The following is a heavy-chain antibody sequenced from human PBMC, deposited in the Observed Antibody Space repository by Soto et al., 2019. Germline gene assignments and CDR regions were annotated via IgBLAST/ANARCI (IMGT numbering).Heavy chain of an antibody. D-gene: IGHD2-8*02. CDR2: ISHDGNVN. Sequence: QVQLVESGGGVVQPGRSLRLSCEASGFTFSSYAMHWVRQAPGKGLEWVAVISHDGNVNYYSESVKGRFTMSRDNSKDTLYLQMDSLRTEDTAVYFCAKDEYWESHFYYFMDLWGKGTPVTVPS. CDR3: AKDEYWESHFYYFMDL. CDR1: GFTFSSYA. J-gene: IGHJ6*03. V-gene: IGHV3-30*18.